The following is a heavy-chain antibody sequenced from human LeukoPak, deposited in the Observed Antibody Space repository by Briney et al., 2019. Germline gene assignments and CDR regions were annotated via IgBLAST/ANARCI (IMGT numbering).Heavy chain of an antibody. Sequence: GASVKVSCKASGGTFSSYAISWVRQAPGQGLEWMGRIIPILGIANYAQKFQGRVTITADKSTSTAYMELSSLRSEDTAVYYCARDHYDSSGYPYYYYGMDVWGQGTTVTVSS. CDR1: GGTFSSYA. J-gene: IGHJ6*02. V-gene: IGHV1-69*04. CDR2: IIPILGIA. CDR3: ARDHYDSSGYPYYYYGMDV. D-gene: IGHD3-22*01.